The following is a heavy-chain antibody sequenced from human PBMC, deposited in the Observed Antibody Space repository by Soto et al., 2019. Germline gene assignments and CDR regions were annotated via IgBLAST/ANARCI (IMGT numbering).Heavy chain of an antibody. V-gene: IGHV3-23*01. Sequence: EAQLLESGGGLVQPGGSLRLSCAASGFTFSSYAMSWVRQAPGKGLEWVSAISGSGGSTYYADSVKGRFTISRDNSKNTLYLQMNSLRAEDTAVYYCAKPCYGDYVGYYYGMDVWGQGTTVTVSS. J-gene: IGHJ6*02. D-gene: IGHD4-17*01. CDR3: AKPCYGDYVGYYYGMDV. CDR2: ISGSGGST. CDR1: GFTFSSYA.